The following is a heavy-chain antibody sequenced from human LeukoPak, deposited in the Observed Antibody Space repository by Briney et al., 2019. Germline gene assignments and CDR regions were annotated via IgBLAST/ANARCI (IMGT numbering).Heavy chain of an antibody. V-gene: IGHV3-48*04. D-gene: IGHD4-23*01. CDR3: ARDEITVVTAD. Sequence: GGSLRLSCAASGFTFSSYSMNWVRQAPGKGLEWVSYISSSSSTIYYADSVKGRFTISRDNAKNSLYLQMNSLRAEDTAVYYCARDEITVVTADWGQGTLVTVSS. CDR1: GFTFSSYS. CDR2: ISSSSSTI. J-gene: IGHJ4*02.